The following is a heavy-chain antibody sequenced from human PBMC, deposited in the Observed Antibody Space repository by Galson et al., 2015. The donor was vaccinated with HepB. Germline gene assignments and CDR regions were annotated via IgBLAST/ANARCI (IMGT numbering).Heavy chain of an antibody. CDR2: IIPISDIT. Sequence: SVKVSCKASGGTFSSYTINWVRQAPGQGLEWMGRIIPISDITNYAQKFQGRVTITADKSTNTAYMELSSLRSEDTAVYYCARGDYCIRTSCYTGYYYYGMDIWGQGTSVTVSS. CDR1: GGTFSSYT. J-gene: IGHJ6*02. CDR3: ARGDYCIRTSCYTGYYYYGMDI. V-gene: IGHV1-69*02. D-gene: IGHD2-2*02.